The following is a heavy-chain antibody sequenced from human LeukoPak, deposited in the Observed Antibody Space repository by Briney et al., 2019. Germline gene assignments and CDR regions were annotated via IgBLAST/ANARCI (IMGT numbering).Heavy chain of an antibody. CDR2: INPSGGST. CDR1: GYTFTSYY. Sequence: ASMKVSCKASGYTFTSYYMHWVRQAPGQGLEWMGIINPSGGSTSYAQKFQGRVTMTRDTSTSTVYMELSSLRSEDTAVYYCARDHGGRSYDILTGYYPTFPYYFDYWGQGTLVTVSS. CDR3: ARDHGGRSYDILTGYYPTFPYYFDY. J-gene: IGHJ4*02. D-gene: IGHD3-9*01. V-gene: IGHV1-46*01.